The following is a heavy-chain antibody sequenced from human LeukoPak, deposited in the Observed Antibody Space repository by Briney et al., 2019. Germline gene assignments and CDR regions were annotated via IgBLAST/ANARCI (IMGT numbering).Heavy chain of an antibody. J-gene: IGHJ4*02. V-gene: IGHV4-59*01. D-gene: IGHD5-18*01. CDR3: ARTDTAMGRYFDY. CDR1: GGSISSYY. CDR2: IYYSEST. Sequence: PSETLSLTCTVAGGSISSYYWSWIRQPPGKGLEWIGYIYYSESTNYNPSLKSRVTISVDTSKNQFSLKLSSVTAADTAVYYCARTDTAMGRYFDYWGQGTLVTVSS.